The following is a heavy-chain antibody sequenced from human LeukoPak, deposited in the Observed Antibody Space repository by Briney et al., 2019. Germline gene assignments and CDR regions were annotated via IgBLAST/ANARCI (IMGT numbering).Heavy chain of an antibody. J-gene: IGHJ4*02. D-gene: IGHD6-13*01. CDR2: INPNSGGT. V-gene: IGHV1-2*02. CDR3: ARGGGGQYSSSWYYFDY. CDR1: GYTFTGYY. Sequence: ASVKVSCKASGYTFTGYYMHWVRQAPGQGLEWMGWINPNSGGTNYAQKFQGRVTMTGDTSISTAYMELSRLRSDDTAVYYCARGGGGQYSSSWYYFDYWGQGTLVTVSS.